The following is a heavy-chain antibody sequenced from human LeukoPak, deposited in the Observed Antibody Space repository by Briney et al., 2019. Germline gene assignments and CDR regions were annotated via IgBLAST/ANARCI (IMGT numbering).Heavy chain of an antibody. CDR2: IKSKTDGGTT. D-gene: IGHD7-27*01. CDR1: GFTFSNAW. CDR3: TTAPGAFDY. J-gene: IGHJ4*02. V-gene: IGHV3-15*01. Sequence: PGRTPRLSSAASGFTFSNAWMSSVRQAPGEGLGWVGRIKSKTDGGTTDYAAPVEGRFTISRDDSKNTLYLQMNSLKTEDTAVYYCTTAPGAFDYWGQGTLVTVSS.